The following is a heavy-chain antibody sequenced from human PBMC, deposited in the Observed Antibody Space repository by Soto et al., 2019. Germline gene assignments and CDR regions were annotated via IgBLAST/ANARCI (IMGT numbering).Heavy chain of an antibody. J-gene: IGHJ4*01. D-gene: IGHD2-21*02. CDR2: IYYSGST. Sequence: QVQLQESGPGLVKPSETLSLTCSVSGGSTSSYYWSWIRQPPGKGLEWIGYIYYSGSTDYSPSLKSRVTMTIATPDQQVATKLPSLTTADTPGYYLAATARYLGQGTLVTVSS. CDR1: GGSTSSYY. V-gene: IGHV4-59*01. CDR3: AATARY.